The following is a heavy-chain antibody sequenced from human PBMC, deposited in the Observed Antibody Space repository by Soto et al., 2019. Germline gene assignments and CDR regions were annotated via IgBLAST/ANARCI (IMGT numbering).Heavy chain of an antibody. D-gene: IGHD2-2*01. V-gene: IGHV3-48*02. Sequence: EVQLVESGGGLVQPGGSLRLSCAASGFTFSSYSMNWVRQAPGKGLEWVSYISSSSSTIYYADSVKGRFTISRDNAKNSLYLQMNSLRDEDTVVYYCVRRGSTKAAAYYFDYWGQGTLVTVSS. J-gene: IGHJ4*02. CDR2: ISSSSSTI. CDR3: VRRGSTKAAAYYFDY. CDR1: GFTFSSYS.